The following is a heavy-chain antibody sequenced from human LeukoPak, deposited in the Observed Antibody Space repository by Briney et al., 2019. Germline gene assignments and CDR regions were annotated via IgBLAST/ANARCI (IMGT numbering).Heavy chain of an antibody. Sequence: SETLSLTCTVSGGSISSYYWSWIRQPPGKGLEWIGYIYYSGSTNYNPSLKSRVTISVDTSKNQFSLKLSSVTAADTAVYYCARDTRVDGYNYPAAFDIWGQGTMVTVSS. CDR1: GGSISSYY. J-gene: IGHJ3*02. D-gene: IGHD5-24*01. V-gene: IGHV4-59*01. CDR3: ARDTRVDGYNYPAAFDI. CDR2: IYYSGST.